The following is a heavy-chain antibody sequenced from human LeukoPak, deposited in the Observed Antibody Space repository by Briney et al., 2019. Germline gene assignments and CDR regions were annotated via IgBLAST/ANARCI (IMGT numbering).Heavy chain of an antibody. CDR1: GGSISSYY. V-gene: IGHV4-4*07. D-gene: IGHD3-9*01. CDR2: IYTSGST. Sequence: SETLSLTCTVSGGSISSYYWSWIRQPAGKGLEWIGRIYTSGSTNYNPSPKSRVTMSVDTSKNQFSLKLSSVTAADTAVYYCASSKLLYFGYYMDVWGKGTTVTVSS. J-gene: IGHJ6*03. CDR3: ASSKLLYFGYYMDV.